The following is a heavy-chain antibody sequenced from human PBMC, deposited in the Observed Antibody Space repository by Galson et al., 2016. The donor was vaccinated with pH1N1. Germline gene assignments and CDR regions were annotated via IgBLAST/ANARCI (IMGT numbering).Heavy chain of an antibody. Sequence: SVKVSCKASGYRFRDYYVHWVRQAPRHGLEWIGRVDPKTGGTKYGQKFQGRVTMNSDTSITTGDMELTRLKSGDTALYYCARVEGWAAAGTNDWGQGTLVTVSS. D-gene: IGHD6-13*01. CDR2: VDPKTGGT. CDR3: ARVEGWAAAGTND. J-gene: IGHJ4*01. CDR1: GYRFRDYY. V-gene: IGHV1-2*06.